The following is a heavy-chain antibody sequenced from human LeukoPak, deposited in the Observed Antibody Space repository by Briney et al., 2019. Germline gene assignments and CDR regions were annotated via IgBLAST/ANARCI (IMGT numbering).Heavy chain of an antibody. Sequence: SETLSLTCAVYGGSFSGYYWNWVRQPPGKGLEWIGRIYTSGSTNYNPSLKSRVIISVDTSKNQFSLELSSVTAADTAVYYCATSYLKSVGETSGNWFDPWGQGTLVTVSS. V-gene: IGHV4-4*08. CDR3: ATSYLKSVGETSGNWFDP. D-gene: IGHD1-26*01. CDR1: GGSFSGYY. J-gene: IGHJ5*02. CDR2: IYTSGST.